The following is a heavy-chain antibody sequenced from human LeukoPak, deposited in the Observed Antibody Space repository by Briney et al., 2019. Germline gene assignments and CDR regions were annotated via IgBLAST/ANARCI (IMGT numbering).Heavy chain of an antibody. CDR1: GFTFSPYA. V-gene: IGHV3-23*01. J-gene: IGHJ4*02. CDR2: FSRRGTT. Sequence: GGSLRLSCAASGFTFSPYAMDWVRQAPGKGLQWVSAFSRRGTTHYADSVKGRFTISRDNSKNEVYLQMNSLRVDDTGIYYCAREQAGTSGWYTLDYWGQGTVVTVSS. CDR3: AREQAGTSGWYTLDY. D-gene: IGHD6-13*01.